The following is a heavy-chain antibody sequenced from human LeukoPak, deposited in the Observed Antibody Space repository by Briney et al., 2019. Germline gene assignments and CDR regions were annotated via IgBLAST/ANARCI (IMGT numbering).Heavy chain of an antibody. D-gene: IGHD3-3*01. Sequence: SETLSLTCTVSGGSISSYYWSWIRQPAGKGLEWIGRIYISGSTNYNPSLKSRVTISVDKSKNQFSLKLSSVTAADTAVYYCARDLPITIFGVVTSEYYYYYMDVWGKGTTVTVSS. CDR1: GGSISSYY. V-gene: IGHV4-4*07. CDR2: IYISGST. CDR3: ARDLPITIFGVVTSEYYYYYMDV. J-gene: IGHJ6*03.